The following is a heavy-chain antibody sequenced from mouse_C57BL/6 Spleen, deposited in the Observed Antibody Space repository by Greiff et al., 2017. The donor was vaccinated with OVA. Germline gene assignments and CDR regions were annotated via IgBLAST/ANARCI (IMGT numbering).Heavy chain of an antibody. D-gene: IGHD2-1*01. J-gene: IGHJ1*03. CDR1: GFSLSTSNMG. Sequence: QVTLKESGPGILQPSQTLSLTCSFSGFSLSTSNMGIGWIRQPSGKGLEWLAHIWWNDDKYYNPSLKSRLTISKDTSNNHVFLKITSVDTADTATYYYAQIWGNYDWYFDVWGTGTTVTVSS. CDR3: AQIWGNYDWYFDV. V-gene: IGHV8-5*01. CDR2: IWWNDDK.